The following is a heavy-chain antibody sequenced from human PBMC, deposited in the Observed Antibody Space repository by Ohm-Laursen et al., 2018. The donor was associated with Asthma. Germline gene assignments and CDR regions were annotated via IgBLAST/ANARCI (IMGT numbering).Heavy chain of an antibody. CDR2: IGPTGRAT. V-gene: IGHV3-23*01. Sequence: SLRLSCAASGFTFSSHAMSWVRQAPGKGLEWVAGIGPTGRATYYVGSVKGRFTISRDDSKNTLFLQLNSLRAEDTAVYYCAKVIDLSAWRLYFDSWGQGTLVTVSS. D-gene: IGHD6-19*01. CDR3: AKVIDLSAWRLYFDS. CDR1: GFTFSSHA. J-gene: IGHJ4*02.